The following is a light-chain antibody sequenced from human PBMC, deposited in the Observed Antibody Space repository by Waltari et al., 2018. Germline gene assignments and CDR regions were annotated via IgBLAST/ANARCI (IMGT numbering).Light chain of an antibody. CDR3: QQRSSWTPHT. J-gene: IGKJ2*01. CDR1: QSVGTY. CDR2: DAS. Sequence: EIVLTQSPATLSLSPGETATLPCRASQSVGTYLAWYQQKPGQAPRLLIYDASHRATGIPDRFRGSGSGTDFTLTISSLEPEDFALYYCQQRSSWTPHTFGQGARLEIK. V-gene: IGKV3-11*01.